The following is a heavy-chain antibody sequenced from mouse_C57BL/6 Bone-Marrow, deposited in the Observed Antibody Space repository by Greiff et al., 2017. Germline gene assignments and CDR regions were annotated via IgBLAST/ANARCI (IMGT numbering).Heavy chain of an antibody. J-gene: IGHJ4*01. D-gene: IGHD2-3*01. CDR2: IDPSDSYT. CDR1: GYTFTSYW. CDR3: AREGSSIYDGYYSYAMDY. V-gene: IGHV1-69*01. Sequence: VQLQQPGAELVMPGASVKLSCKASGYTFTSYWMHWVKQRPGQGLEWIGEIDPSDSYTNYNQKFKGKSTLTVDKSSSTAYMQLSSLTSEDSAVYYCAREGSSIYDGYYSYAMDYWGQGTSVTVSS.